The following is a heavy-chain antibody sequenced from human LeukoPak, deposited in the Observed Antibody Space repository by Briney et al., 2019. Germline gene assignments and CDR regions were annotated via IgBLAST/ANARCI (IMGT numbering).Heavy chain of an antibody. D-gene: IGHD1-26*01. CDR2: IYYSGST. J-gene: IGHJ3*02. V-gene: IGHV4-59*01. CDR3: AREGGVRPHAFDI. CDR1: GGSISSYY. Sequence: SETLSLTCTVSGGSISSYYWSWIRQPPGKGLEWIGYIYYSGSTNYNPSLKSRVTISVDTSKNQFSLKLSSVTAADTAVYYCAREGGVRPHAFDIWGQGTMVTVSS.